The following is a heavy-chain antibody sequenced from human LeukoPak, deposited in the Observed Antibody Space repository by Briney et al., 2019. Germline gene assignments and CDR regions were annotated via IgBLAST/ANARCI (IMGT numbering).Heavy chain of an antibody. Sequence: PGGSLRLSCAASGYTFSIYWMTWVRQAPGKGLEWVANIKQDGSEKYYMDSVRGRFTISRDNAKNSLYLQMNSLRAEDTAVYYCARDWGDYGDYWGQGTLVTVSS. CDR3: ARDWGDYGDY. J-gene: IGHJ4*02. D-gene: IGHD4-17*01. CDR2: IKQDGSEK. V-gene: IGHV3-7*01. CDR1: GYTFSIYW.